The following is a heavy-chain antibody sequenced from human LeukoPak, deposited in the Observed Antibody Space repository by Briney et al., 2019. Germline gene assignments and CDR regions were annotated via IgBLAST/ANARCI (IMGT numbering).Heavy chain of an antibody. CDR1: GYTFTGYY. J-gene: IGHJ4*02. CDR2: INPNSGGT. D-gene: IGHD3-22*01. CDR3: ARDFSDYYDSSGYYLYPY. Sequence: ASVKVSCKASGYTFTGYYMHWVRQAPGQGLEWMAWINPNSGGTNYAQKFHGRVTMTRDTSISTAYMELSRLRSDDAAVYYCARDFSDYYDSSGYYLYPYWGKGTLVTVSS. V-gene: IGHV1-2*02.